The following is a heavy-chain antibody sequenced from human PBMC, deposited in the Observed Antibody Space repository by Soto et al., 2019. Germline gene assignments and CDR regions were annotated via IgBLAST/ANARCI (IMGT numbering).Heavy chain of an antibody. CDR3: AKDMGNLWFRESPVPHYCYYGMDV. CDR2: ISWNSGSI. J-gene: IGHJ6*02. CDR1: GFTFDDYA. D-gene: IGHD3-10*01. Sequence: GWSLRLSCAASGFTFDDYAMHWVRQAPGKGLEWVSGISWNSGSIGYADSVKGRFTISRDNAKNSLYLQMNSLRAEDTALYYCAKDMGNLWFRESPVPHYCYYGMDVWGQGTTVTVSS. V-gene: IGHV3-9*01.